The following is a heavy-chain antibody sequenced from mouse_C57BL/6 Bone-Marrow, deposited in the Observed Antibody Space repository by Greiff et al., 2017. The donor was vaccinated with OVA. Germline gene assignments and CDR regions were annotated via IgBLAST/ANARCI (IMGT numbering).Heavy chain of an antibody. D-gene: IGHD1-1*01. CDR1: GFNIKDDY. CDR3: TNYGSSLYAMDY. Sequence: VQLQQSGAELVRPGASVKLSCTASGFNIKDDYMHWVKQRPEQGLEWIEWIDPENGDTEYASKFQGKATITADTSSNTAYLQLSSLTSEDTAVYYCTNYGSSLYAMDYWGQGTSVTVSS. V-gene: IGHV14-4*01. CDR2: IDPENGDT. J-gene: IGHJ4*01.